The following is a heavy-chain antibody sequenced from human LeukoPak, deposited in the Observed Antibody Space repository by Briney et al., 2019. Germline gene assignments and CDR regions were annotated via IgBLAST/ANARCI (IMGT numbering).Heavy chain of an antibody. CDR3: ARHGINYYDSSGYYLNWFDP. Sequence: GEPLKISCQGSGYSFPSYWIGWVRQITGKGLEWMGIIYSGDSDTIFSPSFQGQVTISADKPITTAYLQRSSLKASDTAMYYCARHGINYYDSSGYYLNWFDPWGQGTLVTVSS. V-gene: IGHV5-51*01. CDR1: GYSFPSYW. J-gene: IGHJ5*02. CDR2: IYSGDSDT. D-gene: IGHD3-22*01.